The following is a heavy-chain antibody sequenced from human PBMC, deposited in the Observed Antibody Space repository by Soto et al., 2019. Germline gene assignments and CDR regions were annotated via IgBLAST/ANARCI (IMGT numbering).Heavy chain of an antibody. V-gene: IGHV1-18*01. CDR1: GYTFTSYG. D-gene: IGHD3-22*01. Sequence: ASVKVSCKASGYTFTSYGISWVRQAPGQGHEWMGWISAYNGNTNYAQKLQGRVTMTTDTSTSTAYMELRSLKTEDTAVYYCTTAPGGRYYDNSTDYWGRGTLVTVSS. CDR2: ISAYNGNT. CDR3: TTAPGGRYYDNSTDY. J-gene: IGHJ4*02.